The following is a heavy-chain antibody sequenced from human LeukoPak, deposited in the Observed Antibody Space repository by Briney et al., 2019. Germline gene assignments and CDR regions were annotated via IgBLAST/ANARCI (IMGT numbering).Heavy chain of an antibody. CDR1: GFTFSSYW. Sequence: GGSLRLSCAASGFTFSSYWMSWVRQAPGKGLEWVADIKQDGSEKYYVDSVKGRFTISRDNSKNTLYLQMNSLRAEDTAVYYCARDRVGATDYFDYWGQGTLVTVSS. D-gene: IGHD1-26*01. CDR2: IKQDGSEK. J-gene: IGHJ4*02. V-gene: IGHV3-7*01. CDR3: ARDRVGATDYFDY.